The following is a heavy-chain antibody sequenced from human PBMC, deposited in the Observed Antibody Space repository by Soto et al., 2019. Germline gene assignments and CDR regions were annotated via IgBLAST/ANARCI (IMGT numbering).Heavy chain of an antibody. CDR1: GFTFSSYG. CDR2: IWYDGSNK. J-gene: IGHJ3*02. CDR3: ARDSSGWTDAFDI. D-gene: IGHD6-19*01. Sequence: QVQLVESGGGVVQPGRSLRLSCAASGFTFSSYGMHWVRQAPGKGLEWVAVIWYDGSNKYYADSVKGRFTISRDNSKNTLYLQMNSLRAEDTAVYYCARDSSGWTDAFDIWCQGTMVTVSS. V-gene: IGHV3-33*01.